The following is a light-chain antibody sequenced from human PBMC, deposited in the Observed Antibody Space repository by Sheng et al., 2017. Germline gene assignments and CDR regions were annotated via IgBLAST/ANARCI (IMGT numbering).Light chain of an antibody. V-gene: IGKV1D-13*01. CDR1: QGVDSA. J-gene: IGKJ1*01. CDR3: QQYYNISQM. Sequence: AIQLTQSPSSLSASVGDRVTIACRSSQGVDSALAWYQQKPGKAPKLLIYAASSLQSGVPSRFSGSGSGTDFTLTISSLQPEDFATYYCQQYYNISQMFAQGTKVDLK. CDR2: AAS.